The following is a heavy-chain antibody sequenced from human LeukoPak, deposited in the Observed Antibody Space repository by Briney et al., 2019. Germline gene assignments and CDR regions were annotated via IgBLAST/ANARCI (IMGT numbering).Heavy chain of an antibody. J-gene: IGHJ2*01. CDR2: IHPDGSSA. D-gene: IGHD4-17*01. Sequence: GGSLRLSCAASGFTFTKYWMHWVRQGPGRGLVWVSRIHPDGSSATYADSVKGRFTISRDNAKNTLSLQMNSLRAEDTAVYYCATDYSFGDAYWYFDLWGRGTLVTVSS. CDR1: GFTFTKYW. CDR3: ATDYSFGDAYWYFDL. V-gene: IGHV3-74*01.